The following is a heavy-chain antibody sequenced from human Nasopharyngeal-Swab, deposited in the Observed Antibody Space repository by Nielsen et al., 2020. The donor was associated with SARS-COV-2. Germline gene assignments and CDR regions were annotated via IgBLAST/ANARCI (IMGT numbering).Heavy chain of an antibody. D-gene: IGHD2-15*01. Sequence: ASVKVSCKASGYTFTGYDMNWVRQAPGQGLEWMGGINPTSGSTNYAQKFQGWVTMTRDTSISTAYMELSRLRSDDTAVYYCARDHSSGGSFFGGTSVWFDPWGQGTLVTVSS. CDR3: ARDHSSGGSFFGGTSVWFDP. V-gene: IGHV1-2*04. CDR1: GYTFTGYD. CDR2: INPTSGST. J-gene: IGHJ5*02.